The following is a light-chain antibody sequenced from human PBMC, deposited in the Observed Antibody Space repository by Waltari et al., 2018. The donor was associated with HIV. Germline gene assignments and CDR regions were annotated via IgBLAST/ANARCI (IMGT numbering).Light chain of an antibody. CDR1: QNIGNW. CDR3: QQYYNFPVT. CDR2: KAS. Sequence: DIQMTQSPSTLSASIGDRVSFTCRASQNIGNWLAWYQQKTGKAPNLLISKASNLESGVPANCSGRGSGTHFTLTISGLRPDDFASYYCQQYYNFPVTFGQGTKL. J-gene: IGKJ2*01. V-gene: IGKV1-5*03.